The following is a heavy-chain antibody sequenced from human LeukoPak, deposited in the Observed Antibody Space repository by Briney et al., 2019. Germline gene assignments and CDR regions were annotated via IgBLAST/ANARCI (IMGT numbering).Heavy chain of an antibody. J-gene: IGHJ4*02. CDR3: ARETYTGELLRAKYYFDY. V-gene: IGHV1-18*01. CDR2: ISAYNGNT. Sequence: ASVKVSCKASGYTFTSYGISWVRQAPGQGLEWMGWISAYNGNTNYAQKLQGRVTMTTDTSTSTAYMELRSLRSDDTAVYYCARETYTGELLRAKYYFDYWGQGTLVTVSS. D-gene: IGHD1-26*01. CDR1: GYTFTSYG.